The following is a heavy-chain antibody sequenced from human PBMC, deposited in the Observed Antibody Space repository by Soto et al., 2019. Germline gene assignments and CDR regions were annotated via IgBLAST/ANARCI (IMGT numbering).Heavy chain of an antibody. Sequence: KSSETLSLTCAVSGTSFTGYYWNWIRQPPGKGLEWIGETDQDGSTNHNPSLKSRVAISVEVSKRQLSLKLTSVTAADTAMYFCARGVIRRPPSKTKATFDFWGQGALVTVSS. V-gene: IGHV4-34*01. CDR3: ARGVIRRPPSKTKATFDF. J-gene: IGHJ4*02. CDR2: TDQDGST. D-gene: IGHD3-10*01. CDR1: GTSFTGYY.